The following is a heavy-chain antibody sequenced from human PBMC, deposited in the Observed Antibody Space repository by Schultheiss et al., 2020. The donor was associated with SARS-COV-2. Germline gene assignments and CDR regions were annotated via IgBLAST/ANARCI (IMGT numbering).Heavy chain of an antibody. J-gene: IGHJ4*02. D-gene: IGHD4-17*01. Sequence: ASVKVSCKASGFTFTSSAVQWVRQARGQRLEWMGWISAYNGNTNYAQKLQGRVTMTRDTSISTAYMELRSLRSDDTAVYYCARGTPSGDYEDWGQGTLVTVSS. CDR2: ISAYNGNT. V-gene: IGHV1-18*01. CDR3: ARGTPSGDYED. CDR1: GFTFTSSA.